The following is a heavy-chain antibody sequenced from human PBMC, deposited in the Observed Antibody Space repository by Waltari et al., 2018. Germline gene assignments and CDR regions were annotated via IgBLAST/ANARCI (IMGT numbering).Heavy chain of an antibody. D-gene: IGHD6-6*01. CDR1: GFTFSSYW. V-gene: IGHV3-7*01. CDR3: ARRRIAARLPFDY. J-gene: IGHJ4*02. Sequence: EVQLVESGGGLVQPGGSLRLSCAASGFTFSSYWMRWVRQAPGKGLEWVANIKQDGSEKYYVDSVKGRFTISRDNAKNSLYLQMNSLRAEDTAVYYCARRRIAARLPFDYWGQGTLVTVSS. CDR2: IKQDGSEK.